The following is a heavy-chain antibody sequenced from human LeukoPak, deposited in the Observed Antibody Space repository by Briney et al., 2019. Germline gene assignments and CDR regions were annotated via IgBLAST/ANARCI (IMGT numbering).Heavy chain of an antibody. D-gene: IGHD6-19*01. CDR1: GFTFSSYA. CDR3: ARVSSSGWYVDY. Sequence: PGRSLRLSCAASGFTFSSYAMHWVRQAPGKGLEWVAVISYGGSNKYYADSVKGRFTISRDNSKNTLYLQMNSLRAEDTAVYYCARVSSSGWYVDYWGQGTLVTVSS. J-gene: IGHJ4*02. CDR2: ISYGGSNK. V-gene: IGHV3-30*04.